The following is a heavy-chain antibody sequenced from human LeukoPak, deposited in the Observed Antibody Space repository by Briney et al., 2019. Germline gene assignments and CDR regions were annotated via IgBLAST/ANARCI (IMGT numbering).Heavy chain of an antibody. D-gene: IGHD3-10*01. CDR1: GYTFTSYG. V-gene: IGHV1-18*01. Sequence: ASVKVSCKASGYTFTSYGISWVRQAPGQGLEWMGWISAYNGNTNYAQKLQGRVTMTTDTSTSTAYMGLRSLRSDDTAVYYCARDKVGHFRRLYGSGGNWFDPWGQGTLVTVSS. CDR2: ISAYNGNT. J-gene: IGHJ5*02. CDR3: ARDKVGHFRRLYGSGGNWFDP.